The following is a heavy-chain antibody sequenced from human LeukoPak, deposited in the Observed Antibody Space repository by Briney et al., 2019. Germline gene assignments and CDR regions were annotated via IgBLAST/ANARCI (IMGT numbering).Heavy chain of an antibody. CDR1: GGSFSGYY. CDR3: ARGPANYVWGSYRYSLDY. CDR2: INHSGST. Sequence: PSETLSLTCAVYGGSFSGYYWSWIRQPPGKGLEWIVEINHSGSTNYNPSLKSRVTISVDTSKNQFSLKLSSVTAADTAVYYCARGPANYVWGSYRYSLDYWGQGTLVTVSS. J-gene: IGHJ4*02. V-gene: IGHV4-34*01. D-gene: IGHD3-16*02.